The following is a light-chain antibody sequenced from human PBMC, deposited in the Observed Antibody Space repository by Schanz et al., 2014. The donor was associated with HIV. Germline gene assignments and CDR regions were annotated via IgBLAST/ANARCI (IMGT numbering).Light chain of an antibody. V-gene: IGKV3-20*01. CDR2: GAS. J-gene: IGKJ4*02. CDR3: HHYGDSRGT. Sequence: EIVMTQSPATLSVSPGERATLSCRASQSVSMNLAWYQQKHGQAPRLLIYGASSRATGIPDRFSGSGSGTDFTLTISRLEPDDFAVYYCHHYGDSRGTFGGGTEVDI. CDR1: QSVSMN.